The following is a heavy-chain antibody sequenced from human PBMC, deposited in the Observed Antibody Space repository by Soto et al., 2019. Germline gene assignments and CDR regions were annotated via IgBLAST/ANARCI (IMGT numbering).Heavy chain of an antibody. V-gene: IGHV1-69*13. D-gene: IGHD1-1*01. Sequence: SATVSFRASGGTFSSYAISWVRQAPVQGLEWMGGITPIFGTANYAQKFQGRVTITADESTSTAYMELSSMRSEDTAVYYCARDPPNPGTTSYYSYYGMDVWAKGPRSPST. J-gene: IGHJ6*02. CDR2: ITPIFGTA. CDR1: GGTFSSYA. CDR3: ARDPPNPGTTSYYSYYGMDV.